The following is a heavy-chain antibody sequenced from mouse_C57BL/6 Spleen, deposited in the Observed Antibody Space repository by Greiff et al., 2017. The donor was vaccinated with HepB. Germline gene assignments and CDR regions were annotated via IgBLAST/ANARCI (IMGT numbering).Heavy chain of an antibody. CDR1: GYTFTDYN. V-gene: IGHV1-18*01. J-gene: IGHJ1*03. Sequence: EVQGVESGPELVKPGASVKIPCKASGYTFTDYNMDWVKQSHGKSLEWIGDINPNNGGTIYNQKFKGKATLTVDKSSSTAYMELRSLTSEDTAVYYCAREVITTERGYFDVWGTGTTVTVSS. D-gene: IGHD1-1*01. CDR3: AREVITTERGYFDV. CDR2: INPNNGGT.